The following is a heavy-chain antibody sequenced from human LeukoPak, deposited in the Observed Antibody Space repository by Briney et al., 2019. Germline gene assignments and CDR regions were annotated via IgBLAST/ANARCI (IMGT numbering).Heavy chain of an antibody. CDR3: ARGEAVVGYYYYYMDV. CDR2: IIPIFGTA. V-gene: IGHV1-69*13. Sequence: SVKVSCKASGGTFSSYAISWVRQAPGQGLEWMGGIIPIFGTANYAQKFQGRVTITADESASTAYMELSSLRSEDTAVYYCARGEAVVGYYYYYMDVWGKGTTVTISS. J-gene: IGHJ6*03. CDR1: GGTFSSYA. D-gene: IGHD2-15*01.